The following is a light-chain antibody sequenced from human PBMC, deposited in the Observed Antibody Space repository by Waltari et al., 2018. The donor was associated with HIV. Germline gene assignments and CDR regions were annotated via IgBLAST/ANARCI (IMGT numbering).Light chain of an antibody. Sequence: EIVLTQSPVTLSLSPGERATLSCRASQSVGNDLAWYQHKPGRTPKLLIYDASSRATGISARFSGSGSGTDFTLTISSLETEDFAVYYCQQRSNWLGTFGGGTKVEIK. V-gene: IGKV3-11*01. CDR1: QSVGND. CDR3: QQRSNWLGT. CDR2: DAS. J-gene: IGKJ4*01.